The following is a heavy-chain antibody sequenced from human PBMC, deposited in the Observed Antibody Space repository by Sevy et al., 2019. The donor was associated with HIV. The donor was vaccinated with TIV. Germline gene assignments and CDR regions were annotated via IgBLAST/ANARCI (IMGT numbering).Heavy chain of an antibody. CDR2: IIPIFGTA. D-gene: IGHD6-6*01. V-gene: IGHV1-69*13. CDR3: ARAPVNLEYSSSSGDYYYGMDV. J-gene: IGHJ6*02. CDR1: GGTFSSYA. Sequence: ASVKVSCKASGGTFSSYAISWVRQAPGQGLEWMGGIIPIFGTANYAQKFQGRVTITANESTSTAYMRLSSLRSEDTAGYYCARAPVNLEYSSSSGDYYYGMDVWGQGTTVTVSS.